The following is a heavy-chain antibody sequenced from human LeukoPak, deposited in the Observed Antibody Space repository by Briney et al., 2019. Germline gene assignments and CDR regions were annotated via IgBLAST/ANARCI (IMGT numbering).Heavy chain of an antibody. CDR1: GGSISSYY. V-gene: IGHV4-59*01. CDR2: IYYSGST. Sequence: PSETPSLTCAVSGGSISSYYWSWIRQPPGKGLEWIGYIYYSGSTNYNPSLKSRVTISVDTSKNQFSLKLSSVTAADTAVYYCARIKYSSGWYDYYYYGMDVWGQGTTVTVSS. J-gene: IGHJ6*02. CDR3: ARIKYSSGWYDYYYYGMDV. D-gene: IGHD6-19*01.